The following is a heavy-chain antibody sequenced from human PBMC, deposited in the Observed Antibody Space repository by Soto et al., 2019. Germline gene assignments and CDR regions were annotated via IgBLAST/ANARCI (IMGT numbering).Heavy chain of an antibody. D-gene: IGHD3-3*01. J-gene: IGHJ4*02. CDR2: ISAYNGNT. V-gene: IGHV1-18*01. CDR3: ARDVLRFLEWLYPNYFDY. Sequence: GASVKVSCKASGYTFTSYGISWVRQAPGQGLEWMGWISAYNGNTNYAQKLQGRVTMTTDTSTSTAYMELRSLRSDDTAVYYCARDVLRFLEWLYPNYFDYWGQGTLVTVSS. CDR1: GYTFTSYG.